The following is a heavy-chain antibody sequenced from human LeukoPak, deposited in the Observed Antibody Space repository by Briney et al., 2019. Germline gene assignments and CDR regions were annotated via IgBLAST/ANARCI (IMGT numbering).Heavy chain of an antibody. CDR2: INPNSGGT. J-gene: IGHJ4*02. Sequence: GASVKVSCEASGYTFTGYYMHWVRQAPGQGLEWMGWINPNSGGTNYAQKFQGRVTMTRDTSISTAYMELSRLRSDDTAVYYCARDLGVPYYDILTGNDYWGQGTLVTVSS. CDR3: ARDLGVPYYDILTGNDY. D-gene: IGHD3-9*01. CDR1: GYTFTGYY. V-gene: IGHV1-2*02.